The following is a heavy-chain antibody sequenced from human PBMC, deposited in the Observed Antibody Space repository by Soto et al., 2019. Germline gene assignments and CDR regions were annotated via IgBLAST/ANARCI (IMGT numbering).Heavy chain of an antibody. CDR1: GFTFSIYA. J-gene: IGHJ4*02. V-gene: IGHV3-23*01. CDR3: AKGRSGGSFCYFDP. Sequence: GGSLRLSCAASGFTFSIYAMSWVRQAPGKGLEWVSGSTASGGNTYYADSVKGRFTISRDNSKNMLYLQMNTLRAEDTAVYYCAKGRSGGSFCYFDPWGQGTLVTVSS. D-gene: IGHD2-15*01. CDR2: STASGGNT.